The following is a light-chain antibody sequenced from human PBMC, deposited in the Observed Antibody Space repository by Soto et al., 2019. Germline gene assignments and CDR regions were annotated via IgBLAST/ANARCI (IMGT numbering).Light chain of an antibody. V-gene: IGKV3-20*01. J-gene: IGKJ5*01. CDR2: AAS. CDR1: QTVINNQ. Sequence: DIVFTQSTGTLSFSPGERATLSCRASQTVINNQLAWYQQTPGQAPRLLIYAASSRATGIPDRFSGSGPGTDFTLTITRLEPEDSAMYYCQQYGSSGGITFGHGTRLEI. CDR3: QQYGSSGGIT.